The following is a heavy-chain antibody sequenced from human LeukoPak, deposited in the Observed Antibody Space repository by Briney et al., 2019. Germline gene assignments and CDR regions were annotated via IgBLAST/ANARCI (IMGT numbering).Heavy chain of an antibody. CDR1: GGSISSYY. V-gene: IGHV4-59*01. CDR2: IYYSGST. Sequence: PSEALSLTCTVSGGSISSYYWSWIRQPPGEGLEWIGYIYYSGSTNYNPSLKSRVTISVDTSKNQFSLKLSSVTAADTAVYYCARDTGGSYHYWGQGTLVTVSS. CDR3: ARDTGGSYHY. J-gene: IGHJ4*02. D-gene: IGHD1-26*01.